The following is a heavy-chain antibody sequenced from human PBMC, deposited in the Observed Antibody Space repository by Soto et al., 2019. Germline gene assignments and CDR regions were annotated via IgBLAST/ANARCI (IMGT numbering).Heavy chain of an antibody. Sequence: QVQLVQSGAEVKKPGASVKVSCKVSGYTLTELSMHWVRQAPGKGLEWMGGFDPEDGETIYAQKFQGRVTMTEETSKERAYMELSRLRSEDTAVYYCETDKGSCYDSSGYGSYFDCWCQGTLVTGSS. D-gene: IGHD3-22*01. V-gene: IGHV1-24*01. CDR1: GYTLTELS. J-gene: IGHJ4*02. CDR2: FDPEDGET. CDR3: ETDKGSCYDSSGYGSYFDC.